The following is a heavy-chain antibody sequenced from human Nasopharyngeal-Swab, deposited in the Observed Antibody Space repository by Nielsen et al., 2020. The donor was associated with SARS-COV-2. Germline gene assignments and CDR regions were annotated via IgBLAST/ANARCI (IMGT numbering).Heavy chain of an antibody. J-gene: IGHJ3*02. D-gene: IGHD1-14*01. CDR2: IWYDGSNK. V-gene: IGHV3-33*01. Sequence: GESLKISCAASGFTFSSYGMHWVRQAPGKGLEWVAVIWYDGSNKYYADSVKGRFTISRDNSKNTLYLQMNSLRAEDTAVYYCARGKNLFDIWGQGTMVTVSS. CDR1: GFTFSSYG. CDR3: ARGKNLFDI.